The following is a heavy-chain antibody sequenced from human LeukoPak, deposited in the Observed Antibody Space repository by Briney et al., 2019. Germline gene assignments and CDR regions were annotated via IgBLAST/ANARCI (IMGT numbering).Heavy chain of an antibody. V-gene: IGHV1-18*01. Sequence: EASVKVSXKASGYTFTSYGISWVRQAPGQGLEWTGWISAYNGNTNYAQKLQGRVTMTTDTSTSTAYMELRSLRSDDTAVYYCARAKDSYGYSGFDYWGQGTLVTVSS. CDR2: ISAYNGNT. CDR1: GYTFTSYG. D-gene: IGHD5-18*01. J-gene: IGHJ4*02. CDR3: ARAKDSYGYSGFDY.